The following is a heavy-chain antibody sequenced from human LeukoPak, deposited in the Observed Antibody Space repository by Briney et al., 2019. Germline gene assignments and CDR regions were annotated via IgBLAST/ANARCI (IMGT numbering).Heavy chain of an antibody. D-gene: IGHD5-18*01. V-gene: IGHV4-59*01. CDR3: ARTTEGGYTYDYFYYYYMDV. J-gene: IGHJ6*03. CDR2: IYYSGST. Sequence: SETLSLTCTVSGGSISSYYWSWIRQPPGKGLEWIGYIYYSGSTNYNPSLKSRVTISVDTSKNQFSLKLSSVTAADTAAYYCARTTEGGYTYDYFYYYYMDVWGKGTTVTISS. CDR1: GGSISSYY.